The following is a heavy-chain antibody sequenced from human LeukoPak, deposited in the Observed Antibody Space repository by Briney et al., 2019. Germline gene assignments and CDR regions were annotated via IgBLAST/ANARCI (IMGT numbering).Heavy chain of an antibody. Sequence: SVKVSCKASGGTFSSYAISWVRQAPGQGLEWMGRIIPILGIANYAQKFQGRVTITADKSTSTAYMELSSLRSEDTAVYYCARAPQNWNVLYYFDYWGQGTLVTVPS. D-gene: IGHD1-1*01. J-gene: IGHJ4*02. CDR2: IIPILGIA. CDR1: GGTFSSYA. CDR3: ARAPQNWNVLYYFDY. V-gene: IGHV1-69*04.